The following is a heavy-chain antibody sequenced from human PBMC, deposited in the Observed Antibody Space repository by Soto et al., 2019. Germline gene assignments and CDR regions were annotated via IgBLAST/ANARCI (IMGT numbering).Heavy chain of an antibody. CDR2: ISYSGST. Sequence: QVQLQESGPGLVKPSQTLSLTCAVSGGSISSHGNYWNWIRQHPKKGLKWIGYISYSGSTHYNPSLRSRVRISVDTSKNQFSLELSSMTAADTAIYYCAREEAVRIARWFDPWGQGALVTVSS. D-gene: IGHD2-15*01. J-gene: IGHJ5*02. CDR3: AREEAVRIARWFDP. CDR1: GGSISSHGNY. V-gene: IGHV4-31*11.